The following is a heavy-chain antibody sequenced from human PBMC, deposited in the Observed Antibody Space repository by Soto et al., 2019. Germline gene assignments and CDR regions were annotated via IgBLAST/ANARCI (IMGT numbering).Heavy chain of an antibody. D-gene: IGHD2-15*01. V-gene: IGHV4-34*02. J-gene: IGHJ4*02. CDR1: GGSFSDYY. Sequence: QVQLQQWGAGLLKPSETLSLTCAVYGGSFSDYYWSWIGQPPGKGLEWIGEINHSGSTIYNPSLKSRVTMSVDTSKIQFSLNLTSVPAADTAVYYCARGGCSGGSCYRPFFSDRGQGTRVTVSS. CDR2: INHSGST. CDR3: ARGGCSGGSCYRPFFSD.